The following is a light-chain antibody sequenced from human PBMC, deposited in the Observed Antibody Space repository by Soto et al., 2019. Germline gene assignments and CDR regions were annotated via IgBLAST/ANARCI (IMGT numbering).Light chain of an antibody. V-gene: IGLV8-61*01. Sequence: QTVVTQEPSFSVSPGGTVTLTCGLSSGSVSTGYYPSWYQQTPGQAPRTLIYSTNTRSSGVPDRFSGSILGNKAALTIAGAQADDESDYYCVLYMGSGVSVFGTGTKLPS. CDR3: VLYMGSGVSV. CDR1: SGSVSTGYY. J-gene: IGLJ1*01. CDR2: STN.